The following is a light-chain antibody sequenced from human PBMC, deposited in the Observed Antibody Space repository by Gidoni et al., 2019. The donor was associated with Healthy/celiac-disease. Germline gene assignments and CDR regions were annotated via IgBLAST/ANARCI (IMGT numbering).Light chain of an antibody. J-gene: IGKJ3*01. CDR1: QSVSRSY. Sequence: ELALTQSPGTLSWSPGERATLSCRASQSVSRSYLAWYQQKPGQAPRLLIYGASSRATGIPDRFSGSGSGTDFTLTISRLEPEDLAVYYCQQYGSSLFTFGPGTKVDIK. CDR2: GAS. V-gene: IGKV3-20*01. CDR3: QQYGSSLFT.